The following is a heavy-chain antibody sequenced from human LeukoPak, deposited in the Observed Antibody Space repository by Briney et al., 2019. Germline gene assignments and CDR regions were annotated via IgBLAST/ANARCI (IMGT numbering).Heavy chain of an antibody. D-gene: IGHD6-13*01. V-gene: IGHV5-51*01. Sequence: GESLKISCKGSGYSFASFWIGWVRQMPGKGLEWMGIIYPGDSDTRYSPSFQGRVTISADKSISTTYVQWSSLKASDTAMYYCTRLRLAAADRMIDYWGQGTLVTVSS. CDR3: TRLRLAAADRMIDY. J-gene: IGHJ4*02. CDR1: GYSFASFW. CDR2: IYPGDSDT.